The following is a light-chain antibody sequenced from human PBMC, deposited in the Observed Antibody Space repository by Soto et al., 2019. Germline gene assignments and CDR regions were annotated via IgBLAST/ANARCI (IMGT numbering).Light chain of an antibody. CDR2: DAS. V-gene: IGKV3-11*01. CDR1: QRVSSY. Sequence: EIVLTQSPATLSLSPGERATLSCRASQRVSSYLAWYQQKPGQAPRLLIYDASNRATCIPARFSGSGSGTDFTLTISSLEPEDFAVYYCQQRSNWPPSITVGQGTRLEIK. J-gene: IGKJ5*01. CDR3: QQRSNWPPSIT.